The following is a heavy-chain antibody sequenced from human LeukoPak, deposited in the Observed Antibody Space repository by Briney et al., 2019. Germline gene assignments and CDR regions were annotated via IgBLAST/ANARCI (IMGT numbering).Heavy chain of an antibody. CDR1: GITLSNYG. V-gene: IGHV3-23*01. D-gene: IGHD3-22*01. CDR3: AKRGVVIRVILVGFHKEAYYVDS. J-gene: IGHJ4*02. CDR2: ITDSGGRT. Sequence: VGSLRLSCAVSGITLSNYGMSWVRQAPGKGLEWVAGITDSGGRTKYADSVKGRFTNSRDNPKNTLYLPMNSLRAEDTAVYFCAKRGVVIRVILVGFHKEAYYVDSWGQGALVTVSS.